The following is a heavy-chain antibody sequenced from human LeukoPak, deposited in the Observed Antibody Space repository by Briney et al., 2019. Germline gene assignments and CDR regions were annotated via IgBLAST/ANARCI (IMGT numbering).Heavy chain of an antibody. Sequence: SETLSLTCAVYGGSFSGYYWSWIRQVPGKGLEWIGEINQSGRTNYNPSLKSRVTISVDTSKNQISLKLSFVTATDTAVYYCARGRWGIVGDPTRRNLDAFDIWGQGTMVTVSS. CDR1: GGSFSGYY. D-gene: IGHD1-26*01. J-gene: IGHJ3*02. CDR2: INQSGRT. CDR3: ARGRWGIVGDPTRRNLDAFDI. V-gene: IGHV4-34*01.